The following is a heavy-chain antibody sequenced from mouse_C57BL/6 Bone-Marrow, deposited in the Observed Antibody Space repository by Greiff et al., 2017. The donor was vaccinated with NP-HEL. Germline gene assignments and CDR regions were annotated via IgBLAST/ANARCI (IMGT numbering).Heavy chain of an antibody. V-gene: IGHV1-85*01. D-gene: IGHD1-1*01. CDR2: IYPRDGST. CDR1: GYTFTSYD. CDR3: ARGNYYGSSFPLDY. J-gene: IGHJ2*01. Sequence: LVEPGASVTLSCKASGYTFTSYDINWVKQRPGQGLEWIGWIYPRDGSTKYNEKFKGKATLTVDTSSSTAYMELHSLTSEDSAVYFCARGNYYGSSFPLDYWGQGTTLTVSS.